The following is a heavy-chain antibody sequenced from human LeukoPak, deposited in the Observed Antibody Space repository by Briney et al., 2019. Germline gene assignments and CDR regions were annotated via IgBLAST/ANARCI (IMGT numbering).Heavy chain of an antibody. CDR2: ISAYNGNT. CDR3: ARDPQRFEEHYTWFDP. Sequence: ASVKVSCKASGYTFISYGITWVRQAPGQGLEWMGWISAYNGNTNYAQKLQGRVTITTDTSMSTAYMELRSLRSDDTAVYYCARDPQRFEEHYTWFDPWGQGTLVTVSS. J-gene: IGHJ5*02. CDR1: GYTFISYG. V-gene: IGHV1-18*01. D-gene: IGHD3-10*01.